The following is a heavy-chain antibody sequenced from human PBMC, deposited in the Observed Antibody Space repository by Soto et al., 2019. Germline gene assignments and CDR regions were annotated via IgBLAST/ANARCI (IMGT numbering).Heavy chain of an antibody. CDR1: GFSLSTSGMR. J-gene: IGHJ4*02. CDR3: ARMFHCSGGTCPFDY. V-gene: IGHV2-70*04. D-gene: IGHD2-15*01. CDR2: IDWDDDK. Sequence: SGPTLVNPTQTLTLTCTFSGFSLSTSGMRVSWIRQPPGKALEWLARIDWDDDKFYNTSLKTRLTISKVSSKNQVVLTMTNMDPVDTATYYCARMFHCSGGTCPFDYWGQGALVTVSS.